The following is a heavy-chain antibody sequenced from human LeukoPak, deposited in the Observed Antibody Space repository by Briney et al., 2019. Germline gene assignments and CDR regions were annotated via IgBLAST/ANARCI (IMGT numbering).Heavy chain of an antibody. Sequence: RGSLRLSCAASGFTVSSIYMSWVRQAPGKGLEWVSVIYSGGNTYYADSVKGRFTISRDNSKNTLYLQMNSLRAEDTAVYYCARDVFFEYWGQGTLVTVSS. CDR1: GFTVSSIY. CDR3: ARDVFFEY. V-gene: IGHV3-53*01. D-gene: IGHD3-16*01. J-gene: IGHJ4*02. CDR2: IYSGGNT.